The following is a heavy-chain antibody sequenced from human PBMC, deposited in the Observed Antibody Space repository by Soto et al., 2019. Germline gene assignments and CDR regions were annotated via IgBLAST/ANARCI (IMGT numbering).Heavy chain of an antibody. D-gene: IGHD3-3*01. CDR2: INPSGGST. J-gene: IGHJ3*02. Sequence: ASVKVSCKASGYTFTTYYMHWVRQAPGQGLKWMGIINPSGGSTSYAQKFQGRVTMTRNTSISTAYMELSSLRSEDTAVYYCASPARNYDFWSGYSFDIWGQGTMVTVSS. CDR1: GYTFTTYY. V-gene: IGHV1-46*01. CDR3: ASPARNYDFWSGYSFDI.